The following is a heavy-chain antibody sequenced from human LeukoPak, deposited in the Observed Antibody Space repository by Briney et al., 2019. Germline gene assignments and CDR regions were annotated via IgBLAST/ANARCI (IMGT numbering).Heavy chain of an antibody. Sequence: RAGGSLRLSCAAPGFTFSSYWMSWVRQAPGKGLEWVANIKQDGSEKYYVDSVKGRFTISRDNAKNSLYLQMNSLRAEDTAVYYCARDHRGRLEGDDAFDIWGQGTMVTVSS. J-gene: IGHJ3*02. D-gene: IGHD1-1*01. CDR3: ARDHRGRLEGDDAFDI. CDR1: GFTFSSYW. V-gene: IGHV3-7*01. CDR2: IKQDGSEK.